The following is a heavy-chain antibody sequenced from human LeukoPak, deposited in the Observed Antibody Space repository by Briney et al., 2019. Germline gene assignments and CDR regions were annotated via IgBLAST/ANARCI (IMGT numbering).Heavy chain of an antibody. D-gene: IGHD3-22*01. CDR3: ARAEGDYYDSSGYYCDY. V-gene: IGHV1-69*06. CDR1: GGTFSSYA. J-gene: IGHJ4*02. Sequence: GASVKVSCKASGGTFSSYAISWVRQAPGQGLEWMGGIIPIFGTANYAQKFQGRVTITADKSTSTAYMELSSLRSEDTAVYYCARAEGDYYDSSGYYCDYWGQGTLVTVSS. CDR2: IIPIFGTA.